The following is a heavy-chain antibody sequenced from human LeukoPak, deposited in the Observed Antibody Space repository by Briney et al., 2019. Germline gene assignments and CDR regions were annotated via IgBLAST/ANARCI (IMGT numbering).Heavy chain of an antibody. CDR2: ISGSGDNT. D-gene: IGHD2-15*01. V-gene: IGHV3-23*01. CDR3: ARGVARTGYFIDY. J-gene: IGHJ4*02. Sequence: QAGGSLRLSCAASGLTFSSYSMNWVRQAPGKGLEWVSGISGSGDNTYYADSVQGRFTISRDNSKNTLFLRMSSLRAEDTAVYYCARGVARTGYFIDYWGQGTLVTVSS. CDR1: GLTFSSYS.